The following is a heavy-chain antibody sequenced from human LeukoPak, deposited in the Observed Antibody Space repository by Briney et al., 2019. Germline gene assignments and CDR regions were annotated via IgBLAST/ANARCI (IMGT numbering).Heavy chain of an antibody. J-gene: IGHJ4*02. V-gene: IGHV4-4*08. CDR2: IYTSGST. CDR1: GGSISSYY. Sequence: PSETLSLTCTVSGGSISSYYWSWIRQPPGKGLEWIGRIYTSGSTNYNPSLKSRVTISVDTSKNQFSLKLSSVTAADTAVYYCARLVVTAIQDYFDYWGQGTLVTVSS. D-gene: IGHD2-21*02. CDR3: ARLVVTAIQDYFDY.